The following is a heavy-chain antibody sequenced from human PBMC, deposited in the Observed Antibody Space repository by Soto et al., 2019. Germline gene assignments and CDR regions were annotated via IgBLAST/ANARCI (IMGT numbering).Heavy chain of an antibody. CDR1: GCSICSGGYY. CDR3: ARGIQLWPITYYFDY. Sequence: SETPSITCTVSGCSICSGGYYWSWIHQHPGKGLEWIGYIYHSGSTYYNPSLKSRVTISVDTSKNQFSLKLSSVTAADTAVYYCARGIQLWPITYYFDYWGQGTLVTVSS. J-gene: IGHJ4*02. CDR2: IYHSGST. D-gene: IGHD5-18*01. V-gene: IGHV4-31*03.